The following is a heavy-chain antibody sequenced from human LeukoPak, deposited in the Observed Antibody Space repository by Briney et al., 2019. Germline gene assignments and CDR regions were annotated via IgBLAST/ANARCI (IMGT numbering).Heavy chain of an antibody. CDR3: ARARSYYYDSRDLDY. CDR1: GYTFTSYG. CDR2: ISAYNGNT. J-gene: IGHJ4*02. D-gene: IGHD3-22*01. V-gene: IGHV1-18*01. Sequence: ASVRVSCKASGYTFTSYGISWVRQAPGQGLEWMGWISAYNGNTNYAQKLQGRVTMTTDTSTSTAYMELRSLRSDDTAVYYCARARSYYYDSRDLDYWGQGTLVTVSS.